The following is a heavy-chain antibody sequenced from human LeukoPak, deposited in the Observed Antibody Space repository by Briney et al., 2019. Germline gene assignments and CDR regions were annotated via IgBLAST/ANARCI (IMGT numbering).Heavy chain of an antibody. Sequence: GGSLRLSCAASGFTFSTYTMNWVRQAPGKGLEWVPSITSSSSYIYYADSVKGRFTISRDNAKNSLYLQMNSLRAEDTAVYYCARHVVAVGFDYWGQGTLVTVSS. J-gene: IGHJ4*02. CDR3: ARHVVAVGFDY. D-gene: IGHD3-22*01. CDR2: ITSSSSYI. CDR1: GFTFSTYT. V-gene: IGHV3-21*01.